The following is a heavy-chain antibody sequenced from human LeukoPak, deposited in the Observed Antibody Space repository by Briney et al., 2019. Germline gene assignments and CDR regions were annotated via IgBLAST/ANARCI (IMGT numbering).Heavy chain of an antibody. CDR1: GASISSGSYY. Sequence: SETLSLTGTVSGASISSGSYYWSWIRQPAGKGLEWIGRIYSSGSTNYNPSLKSRVTISVDTSKNQFSLKLRFVTAADTAVYYCAREPSPERGGVAFDIWGQGTMVTVSS. D-gene: IGHD3-3*01. J-gene: IGHJ3*02. CDR2: IYSSGST. V-gene: IGHV4-61*02. CDR3: AREPSPERGGVAFDI.